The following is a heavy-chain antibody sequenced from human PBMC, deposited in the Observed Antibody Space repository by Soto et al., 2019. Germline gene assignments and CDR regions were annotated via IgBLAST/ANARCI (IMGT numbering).Heavy chain of an antibody. Sequence: PGGSLILSCAGSGFIFSDYYMSWIRQVPGKGLEWISHISSSGSYTNYADSVKGRFTISRDSVKNSVHLQMNSLSPEDTAVYYCARDRGYYDSSGYYHDSWGQGTLVTVSS. CDR1: GFIFSDYY. CDR2: ISSSGSYT. V-gene: IGHV3-11*05. CDR3: ARDRGYYDSSGYYHDS. J-gene: IGHJ4*02. D-gene: IGHD3-22*01.